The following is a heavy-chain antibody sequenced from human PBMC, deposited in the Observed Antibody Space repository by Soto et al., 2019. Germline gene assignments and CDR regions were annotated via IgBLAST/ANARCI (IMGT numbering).Heavy chain of an antibody. J-gene: IGHJ4*02. CDR2: IDPSGGTT. Sequence: QVQLMQSGAEVKKTGASVKVSCKASGYTFSNYYLQWVRQAPGQGVEWMGMIDPSGGTTNYAQKFQGRMTLTRVTSTSTVYMQLSSLRSDDTAVYYCARDMVATVRPFDYWGQGTLVTVSS. V-gene: IGHV1-46*01. D-gene: IGHD5-12*01. CDR1: GYTFSNYY. CDR3: ARDMVATVRPFDY.